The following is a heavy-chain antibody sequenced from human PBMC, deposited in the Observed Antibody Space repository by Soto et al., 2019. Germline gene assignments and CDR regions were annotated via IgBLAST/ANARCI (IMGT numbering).Heavy chain of an antibody. V-gene: IGHV3-23*01. J-gene: IGHJ3*02. Sequence: LILSCAASGFTFISYAMSWVLHAPGKGLEWVSAISGSGGSTYYADSVKGRFTISRDNSKNTLYLQMNSLRAEDTAVYYCARHIAVAGMGFFDIWGQGTMVTVSS. CDR2: ISGSGGST. D-gene: IGHD6-19*01. CDR1: GFTFISYA. CDR3: ARHIAVAGMGFFDI.